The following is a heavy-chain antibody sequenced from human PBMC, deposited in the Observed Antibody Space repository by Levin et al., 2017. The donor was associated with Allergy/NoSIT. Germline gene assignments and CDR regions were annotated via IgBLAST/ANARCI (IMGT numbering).Heavy chain of an antibody. D-gene: IGHD6-19*01. V-gene: IGHV3-64*01. Sequence: PGGSLRLSCVASGFTFGNFAMHWARQAPGKGLEYLSSINSDGAGTFYAPSVNGRFTISRDNSKNTLYLEMGKLRDEDTAIYFCSRCDDVGCYLDIWGQGTLVTVSS. CDR3: SRCDDVGCYLDI. CDR1: GFTFGNFA. J-gene: IGHJ4*02. CDR2: INSDGAGT.